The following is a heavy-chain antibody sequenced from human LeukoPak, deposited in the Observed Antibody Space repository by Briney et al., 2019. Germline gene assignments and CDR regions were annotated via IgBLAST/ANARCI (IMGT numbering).Heavy chain of an antibody. Sequence: SETLSLTCAVYGGSFSGYYWSWIRQPPGKGLEWIGEINHSGGTNYNPSLKSRVTISVDTSKNQFSLKLSSVTAADTAVYYCARGLTIRDWGQGTLVTVSS. V-gene: IGHV4-34*01. CDR3: ARGLTIRD. J-gene: IGHJ4*02. CDR2: INHSGGT. D-gene: IGHD3-10*01. CDR1: GGSFSGYY.